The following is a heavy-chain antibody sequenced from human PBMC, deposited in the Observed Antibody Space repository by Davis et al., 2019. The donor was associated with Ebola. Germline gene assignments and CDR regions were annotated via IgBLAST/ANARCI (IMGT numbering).Heavy chain of an antibody. V-gene: IGHV4-59*11. J-gene: IGHJ6*02. Sequence: PSETLSLTCTVSGGSISSHYWSWIRQPPGKGLEWIGYIYYSGSTNYNPSLKSRVTISVDTSKNQFSLKLSSVTAADTAVYYCARGNSGYSYYYYYGMDVWGQGTTVTVSS. CDR2: IYYSGST. CDR1: GGSISSHY. CDR3: ARGNSGYSYYYYYGMDV. D-gene: IGHD5-12*01.